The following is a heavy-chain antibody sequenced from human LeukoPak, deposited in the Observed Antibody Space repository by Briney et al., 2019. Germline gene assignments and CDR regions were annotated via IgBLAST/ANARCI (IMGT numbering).Heavy chain of an antibody. V-gene: IGHV4-59*01. J-gene: IGHJ3*02. D-gene: IGHD3-10*01. CDR3: ARRMAYYYGSEAFDI. Sequence: PSETLSLTCTVSGGSISSYYWSWIRQPPGKGLEWIGNIHYSGSTNYNPSLKSRVTISVDRSNNQFSLTLNSVTAADTAVYYSARRMAYYYGSEAFDIWGQGTMVTVSS. CDR1: GGSISSYY. CDR2: IHYSGST.